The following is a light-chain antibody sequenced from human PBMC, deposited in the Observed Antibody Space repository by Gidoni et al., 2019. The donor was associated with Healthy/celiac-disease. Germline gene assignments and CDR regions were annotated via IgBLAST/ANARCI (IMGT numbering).Light chain of an antibody. CDR3: QQYNNWPGT. Sequence: EIVMTHSPATLSVSPGERATLSCRASQSVSSTLAWYQQKPGQAPRLLIYGASTRATGIPARFSGSGSGTEFTLTISSLQSEDFAVYYCQQYNNWPGTFGQGTKVEIK. CDR2: GAS. V-gene: IGKV3-15*01. CDR1: QSVSST. J-gene: IGKJ1*01.